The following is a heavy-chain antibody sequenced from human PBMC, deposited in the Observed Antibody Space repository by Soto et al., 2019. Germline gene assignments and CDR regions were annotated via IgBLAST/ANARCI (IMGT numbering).Heavy chain of an antibody. V-gene: IGHV4-34*01. D-gene: IGHD4-17*01. CDR3: ARHVSAPDYGGNSGYFDD. J-gene: IGHJ4*02. CDR1: GGSFSGYY. Sequence: SETLSLTCAVYGGSFSGYYCTWVRQPPGKGLEWIGEINHSGTSNFNPSLKSRLTISLDTSKKHFSLKLSSVTAADTAAYYCARHVSAPDYGGNSGYFDDWGQGTLVTVSS. CDR2: INHSGTS.